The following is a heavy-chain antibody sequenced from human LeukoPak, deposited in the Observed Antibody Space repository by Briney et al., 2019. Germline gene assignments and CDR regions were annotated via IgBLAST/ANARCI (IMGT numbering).Heavy chain of an antibody. CDR3: AGDFYGSGSYRPAFDY. CDR1: GGVFSDYP. J-gene: IGHJ4*02. CDR2: IIPVFGTT. V-gene: IGHV1-69*05. D-gene: IGHD3-10*01. Sequence: SVEVSCKTSGGVFSDYPVSWVRLAPGQGLEWMGGIIPVFGTTTYAPKFQGRVSLSIHESAGTAYMELSDLTFEDTAIYYCAGDFYGSGSYRPAFDYWGQGTLVTVSS.